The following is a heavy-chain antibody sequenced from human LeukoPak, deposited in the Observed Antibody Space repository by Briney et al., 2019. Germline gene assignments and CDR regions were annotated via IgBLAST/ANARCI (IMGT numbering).Heavy chain of an antibody. V-gene: IGHV3-53*01. J-gene: IGHJ4*02. CDR1: GFTVSSNY. D-gene: IGHD3-16*01. CDR2: IYTGGST. Sequence: AGGSLRLSCAASGFTVSSNYMSWVRQAPGKGLEWVSVIYTGGSTYYADSVKGRFTISRDNSKNTLYLQMNSLRAEDTAVYYCARELWLFFDYWGQGTLVTVSS. CDR3: ARELWLFFDY.